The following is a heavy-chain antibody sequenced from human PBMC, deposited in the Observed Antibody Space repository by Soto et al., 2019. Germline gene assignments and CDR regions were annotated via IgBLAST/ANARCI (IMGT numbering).Heavy chain of an antibody. J-gene: IGHJ4*02. CDR1: GFTFSSYA. V-gene: IGHV3-30-3*01. CDR3: ARDLGVFDY. CDR2: ISYDGSNK. Sequence: VGSLRLSCAASGFTFSSYAMHWVRQAPGKGLEWVAVISYDGSNKYYADSMKGRFTISRDNSKNTLYLQMNSLRAEDTAVYYCARDLGVFDYWGQGTLVTVSS. D-gene: IGHD3-3*01.